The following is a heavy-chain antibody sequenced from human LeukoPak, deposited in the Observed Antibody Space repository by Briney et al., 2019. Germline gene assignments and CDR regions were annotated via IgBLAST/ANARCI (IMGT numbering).Heavy chain of an antibody. CDR1: GYTFTSYG. Sequence: GASVKVSCKASGYTFTSYGISWVRQAPGQGLEWMGWISAYSGNTNYAQKLQGRVTMTTDTSTSTAYMELRSLRSDDTAVYYCARDLGAARPNWFDPWGQGTLVTVSS. J-gene: IGHJ5*02. CDR2: ISAYSGNT. CDR3: ARDLGAARPNWFDP. D-gene: IGHD6-6*01. V-gene: IGHV1-18*01.